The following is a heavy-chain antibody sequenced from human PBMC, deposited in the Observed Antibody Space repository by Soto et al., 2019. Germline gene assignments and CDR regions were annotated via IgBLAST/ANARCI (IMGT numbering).Heavy chain of an antibody. CDR3: ARAHRRTGLGY. D-gene: IGHD1-1*01. V-gene: IGHV4-34*02. CDR2: NNHSGST. Sequence: QVQLQQWGAGLLKPSETLSLVCVVSGGSFSGYYWSWIRQPPGQGLEWIGENNHSGSTNYNPSLTSRVTISVDTSKNQFSLKLSSVTAADTAVYYCARAHRRTGLGYWGQGTLVTVSS. CDR1: GGSFSGYY. J-gene: IGHJ4*02.